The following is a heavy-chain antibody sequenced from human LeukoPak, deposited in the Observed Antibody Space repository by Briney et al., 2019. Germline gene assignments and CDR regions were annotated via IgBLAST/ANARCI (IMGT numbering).Heavy chain of an antibody. CDR2: IIPIFGTA. Sequence: ASVKVSCKASGGTFSSYAISWVRQAPGQGLEWMGGIIPIFGTANYAQKFQGRVTITADESTSTAYMELSSLRSEDTAVYYCARRLIAVAGTYDYWGQGTLVTVSS. CDR1: GGTFSSYA. CDR3: ARRLIAVAGTYDY. V-gene: IGHV1-69*13. J-gene: IGHJ4*02. D-gene: IGHD6-19*01.